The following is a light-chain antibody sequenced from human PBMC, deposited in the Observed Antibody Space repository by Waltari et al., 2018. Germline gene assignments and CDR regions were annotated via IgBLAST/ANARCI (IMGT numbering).Light chain of an antibody. J-gene: IGLJ3*02. V-gene: IGLV1-47*01. CDR2: RDF. CDR3: AAWDDSLSGWV. CDR1: TFNIRSHF. Sequence: QPVLTQPPSASGTPGQRVTISCSGGTFNIRSHFVSWYRQFPGTAPKLLISRDFQRPSGVPDRFSGSKSGTSASLAIGGLRSEDEADYYCAAWDDSLSGWVFGGGTKLTVL.